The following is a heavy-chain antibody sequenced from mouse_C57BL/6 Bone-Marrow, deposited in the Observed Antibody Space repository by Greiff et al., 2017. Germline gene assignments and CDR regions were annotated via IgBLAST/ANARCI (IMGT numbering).Heavy chain of an antibody. Sequence: EVKLVESGGGLVQSGRSLRLSCATSGFTFSDFYMEWVRQAPGKGLEWIAASRNKANDYTTAYSASVKGRFIVSRDTSQSILYLQMNALRAEDTAIYYCARAELGYFDDWGKGTTLTVSS. CDR3: ARAELGYFDD. CDR1: GFTFSDFY. D-gene: IGHD4-1*01. CDR2: SRNKANDYTT. J-gene: IGHJ2*01. V-gene: IGHV7-1*01.